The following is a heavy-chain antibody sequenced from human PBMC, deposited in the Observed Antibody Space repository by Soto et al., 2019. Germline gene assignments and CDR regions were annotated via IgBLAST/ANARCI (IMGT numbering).Heavy chain of an antibody. CDR1: GFTFSSYG. CDR2: ISYDGSNK. CDR3: AKSRGTVVTPLDY. Sequence: QVQLVESGGGVVQPGRSLRLSCAASGFTFSSYGMHWVRQAPGKGLEWVAVISYDGSNKYYADSVKGRFTISRDNSKNTLYLQMNSLRAEDTAVYYCAKSRGTVVTPLDYWGQGTLVTVSS. V-gene: IGHV3-30*18. D-gene: IGHD2-21*02. J-gene: IGHJ4*02.